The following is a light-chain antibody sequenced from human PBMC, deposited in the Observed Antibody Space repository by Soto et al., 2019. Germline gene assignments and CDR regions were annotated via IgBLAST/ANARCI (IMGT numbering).Light chain of an antibody. CDR2: TAS. CDR3: QQVNSYPIT. V-gene: IGKV1-9*01. CDR1: QDIRIY. J-gene: IGKJ5*01. Sequence: QLTQCASSLSASVGDRLTITWRASQDIRIYLAWYQQKPGKAPKLLIYTASTLQSGVPSRFSGSGSGTDFTLTISSLQPEHFATYYCQQVNSYPITFGQGTRLEIK.